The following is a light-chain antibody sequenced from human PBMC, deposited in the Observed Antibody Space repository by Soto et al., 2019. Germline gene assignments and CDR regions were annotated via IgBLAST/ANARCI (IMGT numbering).Light chain of an antibody. J-gene: IGKJ2*01. V-gene: IGKV3-15*01. CDR1: QSVSSN. Sequence: EIMMTQSPATLSVSPGERATLSCRASQSVSSNLAWYQQKPGQAPRLLIYGVSTRATGIPARFSGSGSGTEFTLTISSLQSEDFAVYYCQQYNNWYTFGQGTKLEIK. CDR2: GVS. CDR3: QQYNNWYT.